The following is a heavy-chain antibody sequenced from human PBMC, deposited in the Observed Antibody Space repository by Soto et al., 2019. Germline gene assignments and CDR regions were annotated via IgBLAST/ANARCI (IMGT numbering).Heavy chain of an antibody. CDR1: GGSFSGYY. CDR2: INHSGST. CDR3: ATPSEYYYDSSGYPDAFDI. V-gene: IGHV4-34*01. D-gene: IGHD3-22*01. J-gene: IGHJ3*02. Sequence: SETLSLTCAVYGGSFSGYYWSWIRQPPGKGLEWIGEINHSGSTNYNPSLKSRVTISVDTSKNQFSLNLSSVTAADTAVYYCATPSEYYYDSSGYPDAFDIWGQGTMVTVSS.